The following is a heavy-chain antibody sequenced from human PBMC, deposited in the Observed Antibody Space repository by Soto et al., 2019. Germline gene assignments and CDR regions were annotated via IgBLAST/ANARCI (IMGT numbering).Heavy chain of an antibody. D-gene: IGHD6-6*01. CDR3: AKDHKAARPSTFDY. J-gene: IGHJ4*02. CDR2: ISYDGSNK. V-gene: IGHV3-30*18. Sequence: QVQLVESGGGVVQPERSLRLSCAASGFTFSSYGMHWVRQAPGKGLEWVAVISYDGSNKYYADSVKGRFTISRDNSKNTLYLQMNSLRAEDTAVYYCAKDHKAARPSTFDYWGQGTLVTVSS. CDR1: GFTFSSYG.